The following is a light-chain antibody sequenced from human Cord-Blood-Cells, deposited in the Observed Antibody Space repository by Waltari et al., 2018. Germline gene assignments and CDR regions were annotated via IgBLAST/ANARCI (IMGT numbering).Light chain of an antibody. CDR3: QQSYSTPT. V-gene: IGKV1-39*01. Sequence: DIQMTQSPSSLSASVGDRVTITCRASQSISSYLNWYQQKPGKAPKLLIYAASSLQSGVPVMFSGSGSGTDVTPNISSLQPEDFATYYCQQSYSTPTFGGGTKVEIK. CDR2: AAS. J-gene: IGKJ4*01. CDR1: QSISSY.